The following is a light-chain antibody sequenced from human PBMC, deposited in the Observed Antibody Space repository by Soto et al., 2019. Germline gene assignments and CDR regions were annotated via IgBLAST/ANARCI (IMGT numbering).Light chain of an antibody. CDR2: ANI. V-gene: IGLV1-40*01. CDR1: SSNIGADYD. J-gene: IGLJ1*01. CDR3: QSYESSSLSGFV. Sequence: QSVLTQPPSVSGAPGQRLTISCTGISSNIGADYDVHWYHQLPGTAPKLLIYANINRPSGVPDRFSGSKSGISASLAITGLQADDAADYSCQSYESSSLSGFVFGSGAQGTVL.